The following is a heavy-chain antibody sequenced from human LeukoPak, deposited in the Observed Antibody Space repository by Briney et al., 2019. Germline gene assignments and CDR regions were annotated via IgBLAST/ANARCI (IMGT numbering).Heavy chain of an antibody. V-gene: IGHV3-7*01. CDR1: GFSFSDYW. D-gene: IGHD2-15*01. J-gene: IGHJ5*02. Sequence: GGSPRLSCGASGFSFSDYWMTWVRQAPGKGLEWVANINQDGSEEYYVASVKGRFTISRDNAKNSLYLQMTSLRAEDTAVYYCARDGSKSCSGGSCYLNWFDPWGQGTLVTVSS. CDR3: ARDGSKSCSGGSCYLNWFDP. CDR2: INQDGSEE.